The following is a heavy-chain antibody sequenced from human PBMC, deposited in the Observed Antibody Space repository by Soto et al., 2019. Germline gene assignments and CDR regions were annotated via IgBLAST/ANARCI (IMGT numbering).Heavy chain of an antibody. D-gene: IGHD4-17*01. J-gene: IGHJ3*02. CDR3: XXXXXXDDNGDTEGSFDM. CDR2: IIPLLGIK. CDR1: GGTFSSYS. Sequence: QVQLVQSGPEMQKPGSSVKVSCKASGGTFSSYSIAWVRQAPGQGLEWMGRIIPLLGIKTYAQNFQDRVXFXGXXXXXXXXXXXXXXXXXXXXXXXXXXXXXXDDNGDTEGSFDMWGQGTLVTVSS. V-gene: IGHV1-69*02.